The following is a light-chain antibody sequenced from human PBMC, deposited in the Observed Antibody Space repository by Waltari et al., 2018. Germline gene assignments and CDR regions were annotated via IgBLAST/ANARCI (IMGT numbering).Light chain of an antibody. CDR3: QKYDSVPLT. J-gene: IGKJ4*01. CDR2: ATS. Sequence: DIQMTQSPSSLYASVGDRVTITCRASQDIGQYLAWYQQKPGKVPRSLIYATSTLQSGFPSRFTGSGSGTDFTLTSSSLQPEDFATYYCQKYDSVPLTFGGGTKVEI. CDR1: QDIGQY. V-gene: IGKV1-27*01.